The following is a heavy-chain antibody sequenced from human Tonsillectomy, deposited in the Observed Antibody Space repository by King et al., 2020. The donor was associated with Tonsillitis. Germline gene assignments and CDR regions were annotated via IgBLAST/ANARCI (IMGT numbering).Heavy chain of an antibody. CDR2: INHSGST. CDR3: ARRETNGSGSVDY. CDR1: GGSFSGYY. V-gene: IGHV4-34*01. J-gene: IGHJ4*02. Sequence: HVQLQQWGAGLLKPSETLSLTCAVYGGSFSGYYWSWIRQPPGKGLEWIGEINHSGSTNYNPSLKSRVTVSVDTSKNQFSLKLSSVTAADTAVYYCARRETNGSGSVDYWGQGTLVTVSS. D-gene: IGHD3-10*01.